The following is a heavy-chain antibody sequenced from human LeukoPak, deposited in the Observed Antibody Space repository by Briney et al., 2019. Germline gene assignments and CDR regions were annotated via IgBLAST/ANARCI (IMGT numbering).Heavy chain of an antibody. CDR1: GGSLSSYY. D-gene: IGHD6-13*01. Sequence: SETLSLTCTVSGGSLSSYYWNWIRQPPGKGLEWIGYIYYSGSTYYNPSLKSRVTISVDTSKNQFSLKLSSVTAADTAVYYCAREFSSSWRYYFDYWGQGTLVTVSS. CDR3: AREFSSSWRYYFDY. V-gene: IGHV4-59*12. J-gene: IGHJ4*02. CDR2: IYYSGST.